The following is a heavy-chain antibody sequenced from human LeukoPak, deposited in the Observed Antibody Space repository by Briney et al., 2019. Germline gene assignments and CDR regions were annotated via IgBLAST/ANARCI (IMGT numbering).Heavy chain of an antibody. J-gene: IGHJ6*02. CDR1: GFSFSSYG. CDR2: ISHDGNNK. Sequence: GGSLRLACAASGFSFSSYGIHWVRQAPGKGLEWVAVISHDGNNKYYAASVKGRFTISRDISKNTLYLQMNSLRAEDTAVYYCAKGDQPGDYYYCMDVWGQGTTVTVSS. D-gene: IGHD2-2*01. V-gene: IGHV3-30*18. CDR3: AKGDQPGDYYYCMDV.